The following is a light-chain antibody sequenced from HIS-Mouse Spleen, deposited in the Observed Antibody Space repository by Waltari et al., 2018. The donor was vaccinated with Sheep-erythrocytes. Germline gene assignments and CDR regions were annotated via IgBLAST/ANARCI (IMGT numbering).Light chain of an antibody. J-gene: IGLJ3*02. V-gene: IGLV2-23*01. CDR2: EGS. CDR1: SSDVGSYNL. Sequence: QSALTQPASVSGSPGQSITISCTGTSSDVGSYNLVSWYQQHPGKAPKLMIYEGSKRPSGFSNGFSGSKSGNTASLTISGLQAEDEADYYCCSYAGSSTPWVFGGGTKLTVL. CDR3: CSYAGSSTPWV.